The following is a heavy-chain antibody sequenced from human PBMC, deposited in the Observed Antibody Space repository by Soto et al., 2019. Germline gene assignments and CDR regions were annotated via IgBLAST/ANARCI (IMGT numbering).Heavy chain of an antibody. Sequence: SETLSLTCTVSRGSISSSSYYWGWIRQPPGEGLEWIGSIYYSGSTYYNPSLKSRVTISVDTSKNQFSLKLSSVTAADTAVYYCARFYYDSSARYYYGMDVWGQGTTVTVSS. J-gene: IGHJ6*02. CDR2: IYYSGST. V-gene: IGHV4-39*01. CDR1: RGSISSSSYY. CDR3: ARFYYDSSARYYYGMDV. D-gene: IGHD3-22*01.